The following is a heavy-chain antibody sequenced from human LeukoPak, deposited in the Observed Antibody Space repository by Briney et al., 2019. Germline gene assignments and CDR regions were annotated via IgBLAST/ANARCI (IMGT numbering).Heavy chain of an antibody. J-gene: IGHJ6*02. CDR1: GGTFSSYA. Sequence: SVRVSCKASGGTFSSYAISWVRQAPGQGLEWMGRIIPILGIANYAQKFQGRVTITADKSTSTAYMELSSLRSEDTAVYYCARTSEDIPDYYYYGMDVWGQGTTVTVSS. CDR3: ARTSEDIPDYYYYGMDV. CDR2: IIPILGIA. V-gene: IGHV1-69*04. D-gene: IGHD2-15*01.